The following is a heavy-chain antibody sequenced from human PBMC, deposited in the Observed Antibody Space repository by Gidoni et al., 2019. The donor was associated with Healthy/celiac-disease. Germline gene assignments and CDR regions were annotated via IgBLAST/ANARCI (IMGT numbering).Heavy chain of an antibody. Sequence: QLQLQESGPGLVKPSETLSLTCTVSGGSISSSSYSWGWIRQPPGKGLEWIGSIYYSGSTYYNPSLKSRVTISVDTSKNQFSLKLSSVTAADTAVYYCARQSGDSSGYYSEYFDYWGQGTLVTVSS. CDR3: ARQSGDSSGYYSEYFDY. V-gene: IGHV4-39*01. J-gene: IGHJ4*02. CDR1: GGSISSSSYS. D-gene: IGHD3-22*01. CDR2: IYYSGST.